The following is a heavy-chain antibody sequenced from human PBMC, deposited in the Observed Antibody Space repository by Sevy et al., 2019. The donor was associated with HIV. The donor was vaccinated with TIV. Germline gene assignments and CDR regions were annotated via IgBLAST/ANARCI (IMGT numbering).Heavy chain of an antibody. Sequence: ASVKVSCKASGYTFIRYGISWVRQAPGQGLEWMGWISGSNGDTNYSQKVQGRVIMTTDTSTSTAYMELRSLRSDDTAVYYCARDRNNYDSTGYPNGMDVWGQGTTVTVSS. CDR3: ARDRNNYDSTGYPNGMDV. D-gene: IGHD3-22*01. CDR2: ISGSNGDT. V-gene: IGHV1-18*01. CDR1: GYTFIRYG. J-gene: IGHJ6*02.